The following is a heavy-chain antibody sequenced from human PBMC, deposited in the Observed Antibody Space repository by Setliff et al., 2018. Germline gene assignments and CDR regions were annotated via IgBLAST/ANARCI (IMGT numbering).Heavy chain of an antibody. D-gene: IGHD1-26*01. V-gene: IGHV4-34*01. Sequence: SETLSLTCAVYGDSFSDYYWSWIRQPPGKGLEWIEEINHRGSTNYSPSLRSRVTISSDTSKNVISLKLNSVTAADTAVYYCARQPTGTYQWTFDSWGQGTLVTVSS. J-gene: IGHJ4*02. CDR1: GDSFSDYY. CDR2: INHRGST. CDR3: ARQPTGTYQWTFDS.